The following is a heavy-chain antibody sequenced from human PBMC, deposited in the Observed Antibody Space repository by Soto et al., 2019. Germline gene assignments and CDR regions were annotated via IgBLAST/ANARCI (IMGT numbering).Heavy chain of an antibody. CDR1: GYTFTSYG. D-gene: IGHD2-15*01. Sequence: QVQLVQSGAEVKKPGASVKVSCKASGYTFTSYGLSWVRQAPGQGLEWMGRISAYNYNTNYAQKLQGRVTMTTDTSTSTAYMELRSLRSAEPAVYYCARVVGALGRWFDPWGQGTLVTVSS. CDR2: ISAYNYNT. V-gene: IGHV1-18*01. CDR3: ARVVGALGRWFDP. J-gene: IGHJ5*02.